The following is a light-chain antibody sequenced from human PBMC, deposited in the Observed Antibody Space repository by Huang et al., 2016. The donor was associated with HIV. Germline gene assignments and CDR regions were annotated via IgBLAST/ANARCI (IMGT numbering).Light chain of an antibody. CDR1: QRLNSH. CDR3: QQYDEWPRT. J-gene: IGKJ1*01. CDR2: GTS. Sequence: EIMLTQSPGTLSVSPGERATLSCRASQRLNSHLAWYHQKPVHPPRLLMYGTSTRATGVPAKFSGSGSGTEFTLTISSLQSEDFAIYYCQQYDEWPRTFGQGTRV. V-gene: IGKV3-15*01.